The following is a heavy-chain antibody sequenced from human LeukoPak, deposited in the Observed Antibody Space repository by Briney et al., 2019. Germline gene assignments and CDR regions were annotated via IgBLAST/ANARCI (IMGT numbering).Heavy chain of an antibody. Sequence: GRSLRLSCAASGFTFSSYAMHWVRQAPGKGLEWVAVISYDGSNKYYADSVKGRFTISRDNSKNTLYLQMNSLRAEDTAVYYCARVPETTGHGCDYWGQGTLVTVSS. D-gene: IGHD1-1*01. CDR2: ISYDGSNK. CDR3: ARVPETTGHGCDY. J-gene: IGHJ4*02. CDR1: GFTFSSYA. V-gene: IGHV3-30-3*01.